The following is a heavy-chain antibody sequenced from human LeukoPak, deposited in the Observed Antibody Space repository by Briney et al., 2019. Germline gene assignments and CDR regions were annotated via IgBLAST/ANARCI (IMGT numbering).Heavy chain of an antibody. J-gene: IGHJ6*02. D-gene: IGHD2-2*01. CDR3: ARVPYCSSTSCYWDYYYYGMDV. CDR1: GFTFSSYA. V-gene: IGHV3-30*04. Sequence: GGSLRLSCAASGFTFSSYAMHWVRQAPGKGLEWVAVISYDGSNKYYADSVKGRFTISRDNSKNTLYLQMNSLRAEDTAVYYCARVPYCSSTSCYWDYYYYGMDVWGQGTTVTDSS. CDR2: ISYDGSNK.